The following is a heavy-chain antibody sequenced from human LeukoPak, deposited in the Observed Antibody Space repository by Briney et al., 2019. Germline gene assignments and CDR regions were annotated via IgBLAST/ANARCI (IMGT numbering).Heavy chain of an antibody. J-gene: IGHJ4*02. V-gene: IGHV3-15*07. CDR2: IKSETDGGTT. Sequence: GGSLRLSCAASGFTFSNAWMNWVRQAPGKGLEWVGRIKSETDGGTTDYAAPVKGRFTISRDDSKNTLYLQMNSLKTEDTAVYYCTTEDTVATMNYWGQGTLVTVSS. CDR3: TTEDTVATMNY. CDR1: GFTFSNAW. D-gene: IGHD5-12*01.